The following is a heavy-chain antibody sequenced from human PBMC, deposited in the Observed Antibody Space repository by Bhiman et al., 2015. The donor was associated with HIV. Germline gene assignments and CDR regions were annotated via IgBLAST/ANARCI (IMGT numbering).Heavy chain of an antibody. CDR2: ISYDGSDK. CDR1: GFTFSDYY. CDR3: AKDGMWFRAERYFFDY. V-gene: IGHV3-30*18. D-gene: IGHD2-21*01. Sequence: QVQLVESGGGLVKPGGSLRLSCAASGFTFSDYYMSWIRQAPGKGLEWVALISYDGSDKYYSDSVKGRFTISRDNSKNTLYLQMNSLRADDTAFYFCAKDGMWFRAERYFFDYWGQGTLVTVSS. J-gene: IGHJ4*02.